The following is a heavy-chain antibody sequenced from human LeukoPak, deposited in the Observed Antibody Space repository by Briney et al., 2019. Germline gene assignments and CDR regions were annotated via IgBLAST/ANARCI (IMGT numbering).Heavy chain of an antibody. D-gene: IGHD3-9*01. J-gene: IGHJ4*02. V-gene: IGHV1-2*06. CDR1: GYTFTVYY. CDR3: ARAQRDYDILTGYYAPYLDH. Sequence: ASVKVSCKTSGYTFTVYYMHWVRQAPGQGLEWMGRMNPNSGGTTFAQKFQGRVTLTRDTSISTAYMDLSSLRSDDTAVYYCARAQRDYDILTGYYAPYLDHWGQGALVTVSS. CDR2: MNPNSGGT.